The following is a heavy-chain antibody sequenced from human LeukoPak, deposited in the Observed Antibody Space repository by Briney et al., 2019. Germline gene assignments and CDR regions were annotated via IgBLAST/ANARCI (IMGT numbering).Heavy chain of an antibody. Sequence: PSEXLSLTCTVSGGSISSYYWSWIRQPAGKGLEWTGRIYTSGSTNYNPSLTSRVTMSVDTSKNHFSLKLSSVTAADTAVYYCARDGNYDSSGYYPRGDAFDIWGQGTMVTVSS. CDR3: ARDGNYDSSGYYPRGDAFDI. J-gene: IGHJ3*02. CDR1: GGSISSYY. CDR2: IYTSGST. D-gene: IGHD3-22*01. V-gene: IGHV4-4*07.